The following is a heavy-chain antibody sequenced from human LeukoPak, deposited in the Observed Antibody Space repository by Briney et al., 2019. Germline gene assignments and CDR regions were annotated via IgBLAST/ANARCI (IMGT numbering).Heavy chain of an antibody. CDR3: ARARREMVRGVITPDAFDI. V-gene: IGHV4-30-4*01. Sequence: SQTLSLTCTVSGGSISSGDYYWSWIRQPPGKGLEWIGYIYYSGSTYYNPSLKSRVTISVDTSKNQFSLKLSSVTAADTAVYYCARARREMVRGVITPDAFDIWGQGTMVTVSS. J-gene: IGHJ3*02. D-gene: IGHD3-10*01. CDR2: IYYSGST. CDR1: GGSISSGDYY.